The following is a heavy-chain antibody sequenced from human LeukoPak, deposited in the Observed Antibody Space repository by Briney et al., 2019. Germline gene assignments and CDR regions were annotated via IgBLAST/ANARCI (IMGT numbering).Heavy chain of an antibody. J-gene: IGHJ5*02. CDR3: ARDGFWSGYPNWFDP. Sequence: ASVKVSCKASGYTFTGYYMHWVRQAPGQGLEWMGRINPNSGGTNYAQKFQGRVTMTRDTSISTAYMELSRLRSDDTAVYYCARDGFWSGYPNWFDPWGQGTLVTVSS. D-gene: IGHD3-3*01. CDR2: INPNSGGT. V-gene: IGHV1-2*06. CDR1: GYTFTGYY.